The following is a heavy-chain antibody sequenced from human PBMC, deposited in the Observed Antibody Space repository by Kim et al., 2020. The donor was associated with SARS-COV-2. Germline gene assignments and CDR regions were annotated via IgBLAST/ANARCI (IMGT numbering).Heavy chain of an antibody. CDR3: ARLKYSSGWYLKQDYYYYGMDV. V-gene: IGHV5-10-1*01. D-gene: IGHD6-19*01. CDR2: IDPSDSYT. CDR1: GYSFTSYW. J-gene: IGHJ6*02. Sequence: GESLKISCKGSGYSFTSYWISWVRQMPGKGLEWMGRIDPSDSYTNYSPSFQGHVTISADKSISTAYLQWSSLKASDTAMYYCARLKYSSGWYLKQDYYYYGMDVWGQGTTVTVSS.